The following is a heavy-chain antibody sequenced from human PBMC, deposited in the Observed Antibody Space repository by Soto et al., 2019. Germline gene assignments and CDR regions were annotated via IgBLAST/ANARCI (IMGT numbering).Heavy chain of an antibody. CDR1: GFSFSSYS. J-gene: IGHJ5*02. CDR2: ISSSSSTI. Sequence: GGSLRLSCVASGFSFSSYSMNWVRQAPGKGLEWVSYISSSSSTIHYADSVKGRFTISRDNAKNSLHLQMNSLRDEDTAVYYCARDGEGDGYNFAPWGQGTLVTVSS. D-gene: IGHD5-12*01. V-gene: IGHV3-48*02. CDR3: ARDGEGDGYNFAP.